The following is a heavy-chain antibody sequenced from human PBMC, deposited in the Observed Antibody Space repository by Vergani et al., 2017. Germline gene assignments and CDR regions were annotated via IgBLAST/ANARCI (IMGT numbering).Heavy chain of an antibody. D-gene: IGHD3-16*01. CDR3: ARQNWGIWFDP. CDR2: VSFRGDT. J-gene: IGHJ5*02. V-gene: IGHV4-61*01. Sequence: QVQLQESGPGLVKPSQTLSLTCTVSGGSISSGSYYWSWIRQPPGKGLEWMGYVSFRGDTLYDPSVKGRMTISSDTSTNQFSLRLTSVTAADTAVYYCARQNWGIWFDPWGQGTLVTVSS. CDR1: GGSISSGSYY.